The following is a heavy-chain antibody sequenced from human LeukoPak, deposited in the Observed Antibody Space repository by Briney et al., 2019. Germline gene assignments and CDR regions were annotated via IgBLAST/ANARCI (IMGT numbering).Heavy chain of an antibody. Sequence: AGGSLRLSCAASGFTFSSYGMHWVRQAPGKGLEWVAVISYDGSNKYYADSVKGRFTISRDNSKNTLYLQMNSLRAEDTAVYYCARAHRGAGSTYYFDYWGQGTLVTVSS. CDR1: GFTFSSYG. CDR3: ARAHRGAGSTYYFDY. D-gene: IGHD3-10*01. J-gene: IGHJ4*02. CDR2: ISYDGSNK. V-gene: IGHV3-30*03.